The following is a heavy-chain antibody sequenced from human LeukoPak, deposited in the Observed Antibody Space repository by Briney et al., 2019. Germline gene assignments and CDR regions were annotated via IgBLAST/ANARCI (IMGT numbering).Heavy chain of an antibody. CDR1: GFTFSSYA. CDR2: ISYDGSNK. D-gene: IGHD3-3*01. CDR3: AKDLDDLANWFDP. J-gene: IGHJ5*02. V-gene: IGHV3-30-3*01. Sequence: PGGSLRLSCAASGFTFSSYAMHWVRQAPGKGLEWVAVISYDGSNKYYADSVKGRFTISRDNSKNTLYLQMNSLRAEDTAVYYCAKDLDDLANWFDPWGQGTLVTVSS.